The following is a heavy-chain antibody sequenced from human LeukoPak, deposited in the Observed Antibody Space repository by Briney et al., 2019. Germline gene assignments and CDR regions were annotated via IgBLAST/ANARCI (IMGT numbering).Heavy chain of an antibody. CDR2: IISSSSYI. J-gene: IGHJ5*02. CDR3: ARDNYDYVWGSYDP. V-gene: IGHV3-21*01. Sequence: GGSLRLSCAASGFTFSSFWMHWVRQAPGKGLEWVSSIISSSSYIYYADSVKGRFTISRDNAKNSLYLQMNSLRAEDTAVYYCARDNYDYVWGSYDPWGQGTLVTASS. D-gene: IGHD3-16*01. CDR1: GFTFSSFW.